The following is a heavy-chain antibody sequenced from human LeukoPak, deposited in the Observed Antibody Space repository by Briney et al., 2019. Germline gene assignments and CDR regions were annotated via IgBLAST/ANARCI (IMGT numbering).Heavy chain of an antibody. CDR1: GYTFTSYG. D-gene: IGHD3-10*01. CDR2: ISAYNGNT. Sequence: ASVKVSCKASGYTFTSYGISWVRQAPGQGLEWMGWISAYNGNTNYAQKFQGRVTMTTDTSTSTAYMELRSLRSDDTAVYYCARGRLLWFGELLSGFDPWGQGTLVTVSS. V-gene: IGHV1-18*01. CDR3: ARGRLLWFGELLSGFDP. J-gene: IGHJ5*02.